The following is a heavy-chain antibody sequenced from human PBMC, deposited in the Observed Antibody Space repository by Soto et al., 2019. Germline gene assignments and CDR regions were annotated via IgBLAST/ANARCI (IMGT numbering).Heavy chain of an antibody. CDR1: GFTFSSYA. J-gene: IGHJ5*02. D-gene: IGHD6-13*01. CDR2: ISGSGGST. Sequence: GGSLRLSCAASGFTFSSYAMSWVRQAPGKGLEWVSAISGSGGSTYYADSVKGRFTISRDNSKKTLYLQMNSLRAEDTAVYYCAKDGEYSSSWWRPNWFDPWGQGTLVTVSS. CDR3: AKDGEYSSSWWRPNWFDP. V-gene: IGHV3-23*01.